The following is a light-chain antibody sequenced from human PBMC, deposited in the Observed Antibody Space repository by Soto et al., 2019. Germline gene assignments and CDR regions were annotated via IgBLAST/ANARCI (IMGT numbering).Light chain of an antibody. J-gene: IGKJ4*01. V-gene: IGKV1-5*03. Sequence: DIQMTQSPSTLSASVGDRVTITCRASQSISSWLAWYQQKPGKAPKLLIYKASSLESGVPSRFSGSGSGTEFTLPISSLQPDDFAKYYCQQYNSYPLTFGGGTKVEIK. CDR3: QQYNSYPLT. CDR1: QSISSW. CDR2: KAS.